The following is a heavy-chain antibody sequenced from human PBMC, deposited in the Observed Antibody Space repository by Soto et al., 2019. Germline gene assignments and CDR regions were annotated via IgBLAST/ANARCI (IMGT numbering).Heavy chain of an antibody. Sequence: QVQLVQSGAEVKKPGASVKVSCKASGYSFTNYALHWVRQAPGQRLEWMGWINAGNGSTKYSQKYHGRHTITTDTSGSTDYMERRGQRSEVTAVDYCAIEDLVGAIVRDFGYWCQGSLVAVSS. CDR3: AIEDLVGAIVRDFGY. D-gene: IGHD1-26*01. CDR2: INAGNGST. CDR1: GYSFTNYA. J-gene: IGHJ4*02. V-gene: IGHV1-3*01.